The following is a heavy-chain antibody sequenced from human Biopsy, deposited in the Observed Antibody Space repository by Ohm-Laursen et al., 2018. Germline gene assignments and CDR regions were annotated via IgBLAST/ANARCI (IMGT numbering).Heavy chain of an antibody. CDR1: GFTFSSYG. CDR3: ARSGWPENDAFDI. V-gene: IGHV3-53*01. CDR2: IYSGGST. J-gene: IGHJ3*02. D-gene: IGHD6-19*01. Sequence: SLRLSCAASGFTFSSYGMHWVRQAPGKGLEWVSVIYSGGSTYYADPVKGRFTISRDNSKNTLYLQMNSLRAEDTAVYYCARSGWPENDAFDIWGQGTMVTVSS.